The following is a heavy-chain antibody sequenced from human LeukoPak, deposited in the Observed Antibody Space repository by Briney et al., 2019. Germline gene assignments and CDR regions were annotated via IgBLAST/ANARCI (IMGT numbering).Heavy chain of an antibody. D-gene: IGHD1-1*01. CDR3: ARDGTSLNLAEFDY. V-gene: IGHV4-39*07. J-gene: IGHJ4*02. Sequence: SETLSLTCTVSGGSISSYYWGWIRQPPGKGLEWIGSIYYSGSTYYTPSLKSRVTISVDTSKNQFSLKLSSVTAADTAVYYCARDGTSLNLAEFDYWGQGTLVTVSS. CDR2: IYYSGST. CDR1: GGSISSYY.